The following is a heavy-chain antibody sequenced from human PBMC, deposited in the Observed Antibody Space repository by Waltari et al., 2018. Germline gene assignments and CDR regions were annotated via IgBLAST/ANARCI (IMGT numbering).Heavy chain of an antibody. D-gene: IGHD3-22*01. CDR2: INHDGTGT. J-gene: IGHJ4*02. Sequence: EVQLVESGGGLVQPGGSPRISCEVSGFTFSNYWMHWVRQVPGKGLVWVSRINHDGTGTIYADSVQGRFTISRDNGKNTLYLQMNSLRGEDTAVYFCGRGYNDRRLDYWGQGTLVTVSS. V-gene: IGHV3-74*01. CDR1: GFTFSNYW. CDR3: GRGYNDRRLDY.